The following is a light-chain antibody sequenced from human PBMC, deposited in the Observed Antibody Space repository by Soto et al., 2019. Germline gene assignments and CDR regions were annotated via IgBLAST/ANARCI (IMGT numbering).Light chain of an antibody. Sequence: QPVLTQPPSVSGAPGQRVTISCTGSSSNIGAGYDVHWYQQLPGTAPKLLIYGNINRPSGVPDRFSGSKSGTSASLAVTGLQAEDEADYYCQSYDSSLYVVFGGGTKVTVL. V-gene: IGLV1-40*01. CDR2: GNI. CDR3: QSYDSSLYVV. CDR1: SSNIGAGYD. J-gene: IGLJ2*01.